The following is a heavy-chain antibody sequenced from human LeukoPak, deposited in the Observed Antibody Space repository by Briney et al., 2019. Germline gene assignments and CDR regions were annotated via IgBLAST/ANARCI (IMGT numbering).Heavy chain of an antibody. J-gene: IGHJ4*02. D-gene: IGHD2-15*01. CDR1: GFTFSSYN. V-gene: IGHV3-48*04. CDR3: AKDFRRGWDY. Sequence: GGSLRLSCAASGFTFSSYNMNWVRQAPGKGLEWVSYISTSSSTIYYADSVKGRFTISRDNAKNTLYLQMNSLRAEDTAVYYCAKDFRRGWDYWGQGTLVTVSS. CDR2: ISTSSSTI.